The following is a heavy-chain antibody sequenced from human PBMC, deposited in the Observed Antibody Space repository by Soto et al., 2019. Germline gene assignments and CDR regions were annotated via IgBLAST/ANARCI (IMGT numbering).Heavy chain of an antibody. CDR3: ARYSPPKKSYDSNPGWFDP. J-gene: IGHJ5*02. CDR2: VYYTGST. V-gene: IGHV4-59*01. Sequence: PSETLSLTCTVSGGSINNYYWTWIRQPPGKGLEWIGYVYYTGSTSYNPSLKSRVTISLDTSMNQFSLTLNSVTAADTAMYFCARYSPPKKSYDSNPGWFDPWGQGAQVTVSS. CDR1: GGSINNYY. D-gene: IGHD3-22*01.